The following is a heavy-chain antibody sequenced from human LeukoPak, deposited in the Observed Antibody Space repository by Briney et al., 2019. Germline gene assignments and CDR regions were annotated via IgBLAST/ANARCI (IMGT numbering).Heavy chain of an antibody. CDR1: GGSISSTVYF. V-gene: IGHV4-39*01. CDR3: ARRRGYDYVWFDP. J-gene: IGHJ5*02. D-gene: IGHD5-12*01. Sequence: SETLSLTCTVSGGSISSTVYFWAWIRQPPGKGLEWIGSIYYSGRTSYNPSLKSRVTMSVDTSKNQFSLKLSSVTAADPAVYFCARRRGYDYVWFDPWGQGTLVTVSS. CDR2: IYYSGRT.